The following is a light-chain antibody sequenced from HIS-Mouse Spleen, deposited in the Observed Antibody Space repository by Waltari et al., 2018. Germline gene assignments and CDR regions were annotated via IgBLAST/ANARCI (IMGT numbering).Light chain of an antibody. CDR3: SSYTSSSTLV. CDR1: SRAVGGYNY. V-gene: IGLV2-14*01. J-gene: IGLJ2*01. Sequence: QSALTQPASVSGSPGQSITISCTGTSRAVGGYNYVSWYQPHPGKAPKLMIYEVSNRPSGVSNRFSGSKSGNTASLTISGLQAEDEADYYCSSYTSSSTLVFGGGTKLTVL. CDR2: EVS.